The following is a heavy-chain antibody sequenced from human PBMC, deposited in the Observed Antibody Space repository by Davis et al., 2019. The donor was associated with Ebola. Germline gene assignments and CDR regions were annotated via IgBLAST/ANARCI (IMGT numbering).Heavy chain of an antibody. CDR3: ARPKYSSGWYVNFQH. D-gene: IGHD6-19*01. Sequence: GESLKISCRGSGYSFSDSWIAWVRQMPGKGLEWMGIIYPGDSDTRYSPSFQGQVTISADKSISTAYLQWSSLKASDTAMYYCARPKYSSGWYVNFQHWGQGTLVTVSS. CDR2: IYPGDSDT. V-gene: IGHV5-51*01. J-gene: IGHJ1*01. CDR1: GYSFSDSW.